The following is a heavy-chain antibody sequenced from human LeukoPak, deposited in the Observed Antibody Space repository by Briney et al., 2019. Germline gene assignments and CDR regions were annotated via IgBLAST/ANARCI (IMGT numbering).Heavy chain of an antibody. CDR1: GGSISSHY. D-gene: IGHD6-6*01. V-gene: IGHV4-59*11. CDR3: ARHAIAARPHFDY. Sequence: SETLSLTCTVSGGSISSHYWSWIRQPPGKGLGWIGYIYYSGSTNYNPSLKSRVTIPVDTSKNQFSLKLSSVTAADTAVYYCARHAIAARPHFDYWGQGTPVTVSS. J-gene: IGHJ4*02. CDR2: IYYSGST.